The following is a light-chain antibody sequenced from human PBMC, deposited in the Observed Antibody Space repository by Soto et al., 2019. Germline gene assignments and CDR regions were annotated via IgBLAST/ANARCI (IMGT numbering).Light chain of an antibody. CDR2: RNS. CDR3: QSYDSSLSGSNV. J-gene: IGLJ1*01. CDR1: SSNIGAGYD. V-gene: IGLV1-40*01. Sequence: QSALTQPPSVSGAPGQRVTISCTGSSSNIGAGYDVHWYQQLPGTAPKLLIYRNSNRPSGVPDRFSGSKSGTSASLAITGLQAEDEADYYCQSYDSSLSGSNVFGTGTKLTVL.